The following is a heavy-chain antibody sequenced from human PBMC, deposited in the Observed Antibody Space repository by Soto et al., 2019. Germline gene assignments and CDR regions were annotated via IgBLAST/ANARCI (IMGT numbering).Heavy chain of an antibody. D-gene: IGHD6-13*01. CDR2: IYYGGST. V-gene: IGHV4-39*01. J-gene: IGHJ5*02. CDR1: GGSISIISYY. CDR3: ARRERAAGTDWWFDP. Sequence: SETLSLTCTVSGGSISIISYYWGLIRQPPRKGLEWIGSIYYGGSTYYSPSLKSQVTISVDTSKNQFSLKLSSVTAADTAVYYCARRERAAGTDWWFDPWGQGTLVTVSS.